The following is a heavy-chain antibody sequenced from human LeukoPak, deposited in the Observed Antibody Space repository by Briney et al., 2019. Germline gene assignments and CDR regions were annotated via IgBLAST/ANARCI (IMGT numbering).Heavy chain of an antibody. Sequence: GGSLRLSCATSGFSFSSYAMSWVRQAPGKGLEWVSAMSSSDDGRYYAASVRGRFTISRDTSRSTLYLQMNSLRAEDAAVYYCARDRRETMITFGGVMTAGWFDPWGQGTLVTVSS. CDR2: MSSSDDGR. J-gene: IGHJ5*02. V-gene: IGHV3-23*01. D-gene: IGHD3-16*01. CDR1: GFSFSSYA. CDR3: ARDRRETMITFGGVMTAGWFDP.